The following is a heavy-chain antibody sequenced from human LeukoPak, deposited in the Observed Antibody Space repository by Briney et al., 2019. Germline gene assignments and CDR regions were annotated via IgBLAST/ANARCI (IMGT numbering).Heavy chain of an antibody. CDR1: GGSISSGDYY. CDR2: IYYSGST. D-gene: IGHD2/OR15-2a*01. Sequence: SETLSLTCTVSGGSISSGDYYWSWIRQPPGKGLEWIGYIYYSGSTYYNPSLKSRVTISVDTSKNQFSLKLSSVTAADTAVCYCARDVALPQGYGMDVWGQGTTVTVSS. CDR3: ARDVALPQGYGMDV. V-gene: IGHV4-30-4*01. J-gene: IGHJ6*02.